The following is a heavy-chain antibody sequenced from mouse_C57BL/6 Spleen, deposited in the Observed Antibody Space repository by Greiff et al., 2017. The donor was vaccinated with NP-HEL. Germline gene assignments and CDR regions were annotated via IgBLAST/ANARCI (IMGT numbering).Heavy chain of an antibody. D-gene: IGHD1-1*01. V-gene: IGHV1-80*01. CDR2: IYPGDGDT. Sequence: QVQLQQSGAELVKPGASVKISCKASGYAFSSYWMNWVKQRPGKGLEWIGQIYPGDGDTNYNGKFKGKATLTADKSSSTAYMQLSSLTSEDSAVDFCARGGVVDAMDYWGQGTSVTVSS. J-gene: IGHJ4*01. CDR1: GYAFSSYW. CDR3: ARGGVVDAMDY.